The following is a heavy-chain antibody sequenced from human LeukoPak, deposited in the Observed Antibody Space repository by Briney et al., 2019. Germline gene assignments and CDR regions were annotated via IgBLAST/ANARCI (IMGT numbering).Heavy chain of an antibody. CDR2: IYYSGST. J-gene: IGHJ6*02. CDR3: ARQRPSYGGMDV. D-gene: IGHD3-16*01. Sequence: PETLSLTCTVSGGSINSYFWSWIRQPPGKALEWIGYIYYSGSTNYSPSLKSRVTISVDTSKKQFSLKLSSVTAADTAVYYCARQRPSYGGMDVWGQGTTVTVSS. V-gene: IGHV4-59*08. CDR1: GGSINSYF.